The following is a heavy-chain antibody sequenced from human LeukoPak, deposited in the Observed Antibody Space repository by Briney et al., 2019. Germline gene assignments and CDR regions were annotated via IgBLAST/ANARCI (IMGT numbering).Heavy chain of an antibody. CDR2: IYYSGST. V-gene: IGHV4-59*01. Sequence: PSETLSLTCAVYGGSFSGYYWSWIRQPPGKGLEWIGYIYYSGSTNYNPSLKSRVTISVDTSKNQFSLKLSPVTAADTAVYYCGRSSGWHFVVFDIWGKGKMVPVFS. CDR3: GRSSGWHFVVFDI. CDR1: GGSFSGYY. D-gene: IGHD6-19*01. J-gene: IGHJ3*02.